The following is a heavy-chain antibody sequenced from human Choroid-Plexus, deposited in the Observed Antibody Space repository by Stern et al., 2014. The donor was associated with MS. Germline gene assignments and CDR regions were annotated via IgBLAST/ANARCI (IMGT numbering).Heavy chain of an antibody. CDR3: ARRAGSACSGGVCHFFFDY. V-gene: IGHV4-30-2*01. Sequence: QLQLQESGSRLVKPSPTLSLTCAVSGGSITSSTYSWTWIRQLQGKGLEWFGHIFHRGGAYYNPSLKTRVSMSVDRSENQFSLNLTSVTAADTAVYYCARRAGSACSGGVCHFFFDYWGQGALVTVSS. CDR1: GGSITSSTYS. J-gene: IGHJ4*02. D-gene: IGHD2-8*02. CDR2: IFHRGGA.